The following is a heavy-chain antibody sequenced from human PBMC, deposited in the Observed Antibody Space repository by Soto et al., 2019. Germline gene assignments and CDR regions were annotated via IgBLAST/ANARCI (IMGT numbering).Heavy chain of an antibody. J-gene: IGHJ4*02. D-gene: IGHD1-26*01. CDR1: GGSISSSSYY. CDR3: ARHGSRYSGSYYLDY. Sequence: SETLSLTCTVSGGSISSSSYYWGWIRQPPGKGLEWIGSIYYSGSTYYNPSLKSRVTISVDTSKNQFSLKLSSVTAADTAVYYCARHGSRYSGSYYLDYWGQGTLVTVSS. CDR2: IYYSGST. V-gene: IGHV4-39*01.